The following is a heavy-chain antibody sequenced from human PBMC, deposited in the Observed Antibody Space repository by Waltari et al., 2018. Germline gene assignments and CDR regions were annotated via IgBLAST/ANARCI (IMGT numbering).Heavy chain of an antibody. CDR2: IVPLFGTA. Sequence: QVQLVQSGAEVKKPGSSVKVSCKASGDTFSGYAMSWVRQAPGQGLEWMGGIVPLFGTAKYAHNFQDRRKIATDEFTTTAYMELSGLGSEDTAVYFCARGGARHYDSSGYYDFDSWGQGTQVSVSS. J-gene: IGHJ4*02. V-gene: IGHV1-69*05. CDR3: ARGGARHYDSSGYYDFDS. D-gene: IGHD3-22*01. CDR1: GDTFSGYA.